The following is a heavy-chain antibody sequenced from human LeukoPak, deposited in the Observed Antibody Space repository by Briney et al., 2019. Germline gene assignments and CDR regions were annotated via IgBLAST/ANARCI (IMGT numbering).Heavy chain of an antibody. CDR1: GGSISTYY. D-gene: IGHD5-18*01. CDR2: ISNRGST. J-gene: IGHJ5*02. V-gene: IGHV4-59*01. Sequence: SETLSLTCTVSGGSISTYYWNWIRQPPGKGLEWVGYISNRGSTNCNPSLKSRVTMSVDTSKNQFSLKLNSVTAADTAVYYCARHGYSYGPPHPWGQGTLVTVSS. CDR3: ARHGYSYGPPHP.